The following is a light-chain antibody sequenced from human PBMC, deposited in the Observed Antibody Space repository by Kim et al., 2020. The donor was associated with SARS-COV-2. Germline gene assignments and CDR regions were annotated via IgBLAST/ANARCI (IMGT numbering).Light chain of an antibody. CDR2: AAS. Sequence: SATPGDRVTISCRASQGISSYLAWYQQKPGKAPKVLIYAASTLQSGVPSRFSGSGSGTDFTLTISCLQSEDFATYYCQQYYSYPHTFGQGTKLEI. CDR3: QQYYSYPHT. CDR1: QGISSY. V-gene: IGKV1-8*01. J-gene: IGKJ2*01.